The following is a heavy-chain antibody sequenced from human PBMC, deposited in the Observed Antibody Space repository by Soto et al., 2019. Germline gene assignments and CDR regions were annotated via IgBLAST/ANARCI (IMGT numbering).Heavy chain of an antibody. Sequence: EVQLLESGGGLVQPGGSLRLSCAASGFTFSSYAMSWVRQAPGKGLEWVSAISGSGGSTYYADSVKGRFTISRDNSKNTLYLQMNRLRAEDTAVYYCAKDRGYSNYYSYYGMDVWGQGTTVTVSS. CDR1: GFTFSSYA. V-gene: IGHV3-23*01. CDR3: AKDRGYSNYYSYYGMDV. J-gene: IGHJ6*02. D-gene: IGHD4-4*01. CDR2: ISGSGGST.